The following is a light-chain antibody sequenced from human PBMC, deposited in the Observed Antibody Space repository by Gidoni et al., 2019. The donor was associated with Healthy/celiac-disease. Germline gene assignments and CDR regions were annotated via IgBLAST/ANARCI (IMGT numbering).Light chain of an antibody. CDR1: QRVSSY. J-gene: IGKJ5*01. CDR2: DAS. Sequence: EIVLTQSPATLSLSPGERATLSCRASQRVSSYLAWYQQKPGQAPRLLIYDASNRATGIPARFSGSWSGTDFTLTISSLEPEDFAVYYCQQRSNWPSITFGQGTRLEIK. CDR3: QQRSNWPSIT. V-gene: IGKV3-11*01.